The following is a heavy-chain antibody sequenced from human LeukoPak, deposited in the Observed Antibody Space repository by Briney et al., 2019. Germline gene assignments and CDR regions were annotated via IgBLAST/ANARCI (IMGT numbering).Heavy chain of an antibody. CDR3: ARAGGGYRYGYYYHFDMDV. D-gene: IGHD5-18*01. J-gene: IGHJ6*03. CDR1: GFNVSSNF. CDR2: LYSGGSA. V-gene: IGHV3-53*01. Sequence: GGSLRLSCAASGFNVSSNFMSWVRQAPGKGLEWVSLLYSGGSAFHADSVKGRFTISRDNSKNTLYLQLNSLRAEDTAVYYCARAGGGYRYGYYYHFDMDVWGKGTTVTVSS.